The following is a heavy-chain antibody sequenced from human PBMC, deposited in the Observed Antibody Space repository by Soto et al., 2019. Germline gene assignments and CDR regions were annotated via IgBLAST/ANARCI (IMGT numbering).Heavy chain of an antibody. Sequence: QVQLLQSGAEVKKPGASVRISCMASGFTFTNSYMHWVRQAPGQGLEWVGLINPTAGSTRYAQQFQGRVTMTRDMSTSTVYMELSSLTSGDTAFYYCARGEFNWNDPGFDYGGQGTLVSVSS. CDR1: GFTFTNSY. J-gene: IGHJ4*02. CDR3: ARGEFNWNDPGFDY. V-gene: IGHV1-46*01. CDR2: INPTAGST. D-gene: IGHD1-20*01.